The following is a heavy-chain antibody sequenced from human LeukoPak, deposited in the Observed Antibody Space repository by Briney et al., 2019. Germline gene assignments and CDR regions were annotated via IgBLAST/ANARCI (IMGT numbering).Heavy chain of an antibody. D-gene: IGHD3-3*01. CDR1: GFTFSTYA. Sequence: GGSLRLSCAASGFTFSTYAMSWVRQAPGKGLEWVSGMHGSGRKTNYANSVKGRFTMSRDNSKNMIYLQMNSLRAEDTAVYYCAKVPYYDFWSGYYIPWFDPWGQGTLVTVSS. CDR3: AKVPYYDFWSGYYIPWFDP. CDR2: MHGSGRKT. V-gene: IGHV3-23*01. J-gene: IGHJ5*02.